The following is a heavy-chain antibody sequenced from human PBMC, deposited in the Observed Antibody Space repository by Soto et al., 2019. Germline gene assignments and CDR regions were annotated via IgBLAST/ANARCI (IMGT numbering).Heavy chain of an antibody. Sequence: EVHLVESGGGLVQPGGSLRLSCAASGFTVSSKYMSCVRQAPGTVLEWVSLIQSGGPTYYADSVQGRFTISRATSENTMHLHMDSLRAEDTAVYYCARDDVLCYGGRCYGVPWDVWCKLTTVTVAS. CDR1: GFTVSSKY. D-gene: IGHD2-15*01. CDR2: IQSGGPT. J-gene: IGHJ6*03. CDR3: ARDDVLCYGGRCYGVPWDV. V-gene: IGHV3-66*01.